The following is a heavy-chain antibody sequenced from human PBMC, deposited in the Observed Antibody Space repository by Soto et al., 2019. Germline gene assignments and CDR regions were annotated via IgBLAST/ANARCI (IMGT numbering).Heavy chain of an antibody. Sequence: SVKVSCKASGGTFSSYAISWVRQAPGQGLEWMGGIIPIFGTANYAQKFQGRVTITADKSTSTAYMELSSLRSEDTAVYYCARDVFITMVRGEFYYYYGMGVWGQGTTVTVSS. J-gene: IGHJ6*02. CDR1: GGTFSSYA. CDR3: ARDVFITMVRGEFYYYYGMGV. V-gene: IGHV1-69*06. D-gene: IGHD3-10*01. CDR2: IIPIFGTA.